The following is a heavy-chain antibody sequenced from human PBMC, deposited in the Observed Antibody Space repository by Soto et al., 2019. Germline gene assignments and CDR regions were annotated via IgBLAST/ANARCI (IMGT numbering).Heavy chain of an antibody. CDR3: TSDRGYGRLDC. CDR2: IDTSGSA. Sequence: QLQLQESGSGLVKPSQTLSLTCVVSGNSINSGYSWSWIRQPPGKGMEWIGYIDTSGSAHYNPSLKSRVLLSVDTSKNQFSLNLNSVTAADTAVYYCTSDRGYGRLDCWGQGTLVTVSS. J-gene: IGHJ4*02. V-gene: IGHV4-30-2*01. D-gene: IGHD5-12*01. CDR1: GNSINSGYS.